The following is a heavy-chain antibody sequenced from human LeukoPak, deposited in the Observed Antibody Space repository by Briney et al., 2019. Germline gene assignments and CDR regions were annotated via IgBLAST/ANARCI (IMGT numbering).Heavy chain of an antibody. Sequence: PGRSLRLSCAASGFTFSSVSMNWVRQAPGKGLEWVSYISSTSTSTYYADSAKGRFTISRDNAQNSLYLQMNSLGDDDTAVYYCARGRSGYYFDYWGQGTLVTVSS. CDR1: GFTFSSVS. V-gene: IGHV3-48*02. CDR3: ARGRSGYYFDY. J-gene: IGHJ4*02. CDR2: ISSTSTST. D-gene: IGHD3-22*01.